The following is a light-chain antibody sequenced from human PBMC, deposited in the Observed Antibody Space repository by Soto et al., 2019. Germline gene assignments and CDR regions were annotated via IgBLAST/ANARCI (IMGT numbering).Light chain of an antibody. CDR2: GNN. J-gene: IGLJ2*01. CDR3: AAWDDSLKGVV. CDR1: NSNIGSNA. Sequence: QSVLTQPPSASGTPGQRVAISCSGSNSNIGSNAVNWYQQLPGTAPKRLISGNNQRPSGVPDRFSGSKSGTSAFLAISGLQSEDEADYYCAAWDDSLKGVVFGGGTQLTVL. V-gene: IGLV1-44*01.